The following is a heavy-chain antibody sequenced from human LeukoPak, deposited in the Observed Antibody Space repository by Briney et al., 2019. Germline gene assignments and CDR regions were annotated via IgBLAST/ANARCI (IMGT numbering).Heavy chain of an antibody. Sequence: ASVRVPCKASGYIFTTYGISWVRQAPGQGLEWMGWISTNKGNTNYAQRLQGRVTMTADTSTSTAYMKLRSLRSDDTAIYYCVRDIQWRFDPWGQGTLVTVSS. J-gene: IGHJ5*02. V-gene: IGHV1-18*01. CDR1: GYIFTTYG. D-gene: IGHD2-8*01. CDR2: ISTNKGNT. CDR3: VRDIQWRFDP.